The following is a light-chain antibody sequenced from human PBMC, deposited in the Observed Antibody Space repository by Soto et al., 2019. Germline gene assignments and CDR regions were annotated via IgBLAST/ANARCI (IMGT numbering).Light chain of an antibody. Sequence: DIQMTQSPSTLSASVLDRVTITFLASQTIDSWLAWYQQRPGKPPNLLIYKASTLASGVPSRFSGSGSGTEFTLTINSLQPDDFATYYCQQYHIYSGTFGQGTKVDIK. CDR1: QTIDSW. CDR3: QQYHIYSGT. J-gene: IGKJ1*01. V-gene: IGKV1-5*03. CDR2: KAS.